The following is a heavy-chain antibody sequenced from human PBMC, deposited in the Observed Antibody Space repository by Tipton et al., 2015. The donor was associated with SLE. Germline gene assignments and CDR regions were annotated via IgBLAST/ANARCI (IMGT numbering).Heavy chain of an antibody. Sequence: TLSLTCTVSGGSISSGSYYWSWIRQPAGKGLEWIGRISTSGSTNYNPSLKSRVTISVDTSKNQFSLQLSSVTAADTAMYYCARRIIVPAAMDWFDPWGQGTPVTVSS. J-gene: IGHJ5*02. CDR1: GGSISSGSYY. CDR3: ARRIIVPAAMDWFDP. CDR2: ISTSGST. V-gene: IGHV4-61*02. D-gene: IGHD2-2*01.